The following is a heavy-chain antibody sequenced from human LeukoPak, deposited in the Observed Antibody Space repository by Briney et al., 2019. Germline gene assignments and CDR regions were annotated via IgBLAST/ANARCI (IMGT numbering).Heavy chain of an antibody. CDR1: GGSISSYY. D-gene: IGHD6-6*01. V-gene: IGHV4-59*08. CDR3: ARLSRTAPFDY. J-gene: IGHJ4*02. Sequence: PSETLSLTCTVSGGSISSYYWSWIRQPPGKGLEWLGYIYYSGSTNYNPSLKSRITRSVDTSKNQFSLKLRSVTAADTAVYYCARLSRTAPFDYWGQGTLVTVSS. CDR2: IYYSGST.